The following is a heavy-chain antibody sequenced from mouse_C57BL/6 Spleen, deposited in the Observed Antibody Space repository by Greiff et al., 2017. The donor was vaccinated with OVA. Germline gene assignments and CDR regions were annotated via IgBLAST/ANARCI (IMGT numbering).Heavy chain of an antibody. CDR2: ISYDGSN. CDR3: ARDREYLDY. J-gene: IGHJ2*01. CDR1: GYSITSGYY. Sequence: EVKLMESGPGLVKPSQSLSLTCSVTGYSITSGYYWNWIRQFPGNKLEWMGYISYDGSNNYNPSLKNRISITRDTSKNQFFLKLNSVTTEDTATYYCARDREYLDYWGQGTTLTVSS. V-gene: IGHV3-6*01. D-gene: IGHD3-1*01.